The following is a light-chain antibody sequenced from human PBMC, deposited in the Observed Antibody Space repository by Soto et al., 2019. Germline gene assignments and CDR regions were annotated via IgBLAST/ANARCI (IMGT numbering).Light chain of an antibody. CDR2: EVS. CDR3: SSYTSSSTFV. V-gene: IGLV2-14*01. J-gene: IGLJ3*02. Sequence: QSALTQPASVSGSPGQSITISCTGTSSDVGAYNYVSWYQHHPGKAPKLMIYEVSNRPSGVSNRFSGSKSANTASLTISGLQAEDEADYYCSSYTSSSTFVFGGGTKVTVL. CDR1: SSDVGAYNY.